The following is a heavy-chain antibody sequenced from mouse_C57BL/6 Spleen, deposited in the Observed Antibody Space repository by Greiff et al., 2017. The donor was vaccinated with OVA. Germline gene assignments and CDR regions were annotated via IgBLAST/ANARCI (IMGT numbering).Heavy chain of an antibody. CDR1: GYAFSSSW. CDR3: ARLYYDYDGPVYYAMDY. D-gene: IGHD2-4*01. Sequence: QVQLQQSGPELVKPGASVKISCKASGYAFSSSWMNWVKQRPGKGLEWIGRIYPGDGDTNYNGKFKGKATLTADKSYSTPYMQLSSLTSEDSAVYFWARLYYDYDGPVYYAMDYWGQGTSVTVSS. CDR2: IYPGDGDT. J-gene: IGHJ4*01. V-gene: IGHV1-82*01.